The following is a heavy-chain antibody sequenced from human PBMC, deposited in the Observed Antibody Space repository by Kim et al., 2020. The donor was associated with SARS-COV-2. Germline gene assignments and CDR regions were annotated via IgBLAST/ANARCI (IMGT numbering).Heavy chain of an antibody. CDR1: GFTFSSYA. D-gene: IGHD6-13*01. CDR2: ISGSGCST. V-gene: IGHV3-23*01. J-gene: IGHJ5*02. Sequence: GGSLRLSCAASGFTFSSYAMSWVRQAPGKGLEWVSAISGSGCSTYYADSVKGRFTISRDNSKNTLYLQMNSLRAEDTAVYYCAKAGPQTRIAAAGMFDPWGQGTLVTVSS. CDR3: AKAGPQTRIAAAGMFDP.